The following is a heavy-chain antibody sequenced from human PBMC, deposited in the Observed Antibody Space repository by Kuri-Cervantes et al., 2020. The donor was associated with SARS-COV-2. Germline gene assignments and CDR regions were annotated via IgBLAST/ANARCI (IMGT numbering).Heavy chain of an antibody. CDR3: ARIRHPYWYFDL. CDR1: GGSFSGYY. D-gene: IGHD1-1*01. Sequence: SETLSLTCAVYGGSFSGYYWSWIRQPPGKGLEWSGEINHSGSTNYNPSLKSRVTISVDTSKNQFSLKLSSVTAADTAVYYCARIRHPYWYFDLWGRGTLVTVSS. J-gene: IGHJ2*01. V-gene: IGHV4-34*01. CDR2: INHSGST.